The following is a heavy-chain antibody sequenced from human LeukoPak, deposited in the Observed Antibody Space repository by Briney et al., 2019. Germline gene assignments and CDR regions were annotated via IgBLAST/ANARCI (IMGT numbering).Heavy chain of an antibody. CDR1: GYSFTGYW. V-gene: IGHV5-51*01. CDR2: IYPGDSDT. Sequence: GESLKISCQGSGYSFTGYWIGWVRQMPGKGLEWMGIIYPGDSDTRYSPSFRGQVTISADKSISTAYLHWSGLKASDTAMYYCARRTTITSGYSFDYWGQGTLVTVSS. CDR3: ARRTTITSGYSFDY. J-gene: IGHJ4*02. D-gene: IGHD3-9*01.